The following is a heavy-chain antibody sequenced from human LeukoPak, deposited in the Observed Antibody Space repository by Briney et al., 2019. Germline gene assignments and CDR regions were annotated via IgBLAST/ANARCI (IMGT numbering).Heavy chain of an antibody. CDR1: GSTFTGYY. CDR2: INPNSGGT. V-gene: IGHV1-2*02. CDR3: ARGTGRLLLPFGY. D-gene: IGHD3-22*01. Sequence: ASVKLSCKASGSTFTGYYMHWVRQAPGQGLEWMGWINPNSGGTNYAQKFQGRVTMTRDTSISTAYMELSRLRSDDTAVYYCARGTGRLLLPFGYWGQGTLVTVSS. J-gene: IGHJ4*02.